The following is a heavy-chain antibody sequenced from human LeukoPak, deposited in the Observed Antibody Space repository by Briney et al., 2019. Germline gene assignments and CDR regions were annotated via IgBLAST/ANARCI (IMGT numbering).Heavy chain of an antibody. Sequence: GGSLRLSCAASGFTFDDYGMSWVRQAPGKGLEWVSGINWNGGSTGYADSVKGRFTISRDNAKNSLYLQMNSLRAEDTALYYCARDPIVGATTLIFPDYWGQGTLVTVSS. J-gene: IGHJ4*02. V-gene: IGHV3-20*04. CDR1: GFTFDDYG. CDR3: ARDPIVGATTLIFPDY. CDR2: INWNGGST. D-gene: IGHD1-26*01.